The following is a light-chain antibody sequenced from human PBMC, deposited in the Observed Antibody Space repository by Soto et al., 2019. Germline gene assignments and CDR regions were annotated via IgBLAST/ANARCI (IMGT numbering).Light chain of an antibody. CDR1: QSVSSY. CDR3: QQYYSFPFT. CDR2: DAS. Sequence: EIMLTQSPATLSLSPGERATLSCRASQSVSSYLAWYQQKPGQAPRLLIYDASNRATGIPARFSGSGSGTDFTLTISSLEPEDFAVYYCQQYYSFPFTFGPGTKVDIK. J-gene: IGKJ3*01. V-gene: IGKV3-11*01.